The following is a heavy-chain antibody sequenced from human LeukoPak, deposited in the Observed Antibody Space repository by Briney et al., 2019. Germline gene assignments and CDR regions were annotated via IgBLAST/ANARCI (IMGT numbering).Heavy chain of an antibody. Sequence: RPGGSLRLSCAASGFTFSTYWMHWVRHAPGKGLAWVSRINSDGSSTSYADSVKGRITISRDNAKNTLYLQMNNLRAEDTAVYYCTRGRYYFEYWGQGTLVTVSS. V-gene: IGHV3-74*01. J-gene: IGHJ4*02. D-gene: IGHD3-3*01. CDR1: GFTFSTYW. CDR3: TRGRYYFEY. CDR2: INSDGSST.